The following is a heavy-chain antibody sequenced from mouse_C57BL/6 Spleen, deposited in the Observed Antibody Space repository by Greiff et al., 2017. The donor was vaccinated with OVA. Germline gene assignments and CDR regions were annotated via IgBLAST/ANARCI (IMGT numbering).Heavy chain of an antibody. CDR1: GYSFTSYY. J-gene: IGHJ2*01. D-gene: IGHD4-1*01. V-gene: IGHV1-66*01. CDR3: ARCLGGGFDY. Sequence: QVQLKQSGPELVKPGASVKISCKASGYSFTSYYIHWVKQRPGQGLEWIGWIYPGSGNTKYNEKFKGKATLTADTSSSTAYMQLSSLTSEDAAVYYCARCLGGGFDYWGQGTTLTVSS. CDR2: IYPGSGNT.